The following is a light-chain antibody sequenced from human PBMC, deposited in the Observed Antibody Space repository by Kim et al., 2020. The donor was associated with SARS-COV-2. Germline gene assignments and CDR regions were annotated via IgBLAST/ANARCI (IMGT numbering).Light chain of an antibody. J-gene: IGLJ3*02. CDR1: SGAVPSNF. CDR3: QSYDGSTWV. V-gene: IGLV6-57*03. Sequence: GKAVTFSCTRSSGAVPSNFVQWHQQRPGSAPTTVIYEDNKRPSGVPARFSGSIDSASNSASLTISGLKTEDEADYYCQSYDGSTWVFGGGTQLTVL. CDR2: EDN.